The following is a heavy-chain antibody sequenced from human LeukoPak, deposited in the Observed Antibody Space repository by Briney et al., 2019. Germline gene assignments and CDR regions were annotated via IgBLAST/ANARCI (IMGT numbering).Heavy chain of an antibody. D-gene: IGHD3-22*01. CDR3: AHRQARYDSSGPYYFDY. Sequence: SGPTLVNPTQTLTLTCTFSGFSLSTSGVGVGWIRQPPGKALEWLALIYWNDDKRYSPSLKSRLTITKDTSKNQVVLTMTNMDPVDTATYYCAHRQARYDSSGPYYFDYWGQGTLVTVSS. J-gene: IGHJ4*02. V-gene: IGHV2-5*01. CDR1: GFSLSTSGVG. CDR2: IYWNDDK.